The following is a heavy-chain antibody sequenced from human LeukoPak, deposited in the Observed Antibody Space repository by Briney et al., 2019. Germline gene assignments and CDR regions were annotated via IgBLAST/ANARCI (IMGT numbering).Heavy chain of an antibody. CDR1: GGSISSGDSY. CDR2: IYYSGST. J-gene: IGHJ4*02. D-gene: IGHD3-9*01. CDR3: ARQITYYDILTGYYNPGAYFDY. V-gene: IGHV4-30-4*01. Sequence: SQTLSLTCTVSGGSISSGDSYWSWIRQPPGQGLEWIGYIYYSGSTYYNPSLKSRVTISVDTSKNQFSLKLSSVTAADTAVYYCARQITYYDILTGYYNPGAYFDYWGQGTLVTVSS.